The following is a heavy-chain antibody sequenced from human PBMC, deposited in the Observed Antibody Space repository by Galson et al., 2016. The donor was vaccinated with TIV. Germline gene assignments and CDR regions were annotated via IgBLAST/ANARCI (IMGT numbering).Heavy chain of an antibody. CDR3: AKVGARGYGDYPYYLEY. V-gene: IGHV3-30*18. J-gene: IGHJ4*02. CDR1: GNNFNNGW. D-gene: IGHD4-17*01. Sequence: SLRLSCAGSGNNFNNGWMNWVRQAPGKGLEWVTLISFDGNNQYYADSVKGRFTSSRDNSKNTMYLHMNSLRTEDTAVYYCAKVGARGYGDYPYYLEYWGQGTLVTVSS. CDR2: ISFDGNNQ.